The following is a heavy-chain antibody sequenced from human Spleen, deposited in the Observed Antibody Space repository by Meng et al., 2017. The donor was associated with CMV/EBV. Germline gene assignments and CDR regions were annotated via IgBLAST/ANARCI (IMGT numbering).Heavy chain of an antibody. J-gene: IGHJ5*02. CDR3: ARAEYYNWFDP. V-gene: IGHV4-30-4*01. D-gene: IGHD1-14*01. Sequence: QVQVQESGPGLVKPSQTLSLTCTVSGGSMSSGDYFWNWIRQPPGKGLEWIGYIYYSGNTYYNPSLKSRVTTSIDTSKNQFSLKLSSVTAADTAVYYCARAEYYNWFDPWGQGTLVTVSS. CDR1: GGSMSSGDYF. CDR2: IYYSGNT.